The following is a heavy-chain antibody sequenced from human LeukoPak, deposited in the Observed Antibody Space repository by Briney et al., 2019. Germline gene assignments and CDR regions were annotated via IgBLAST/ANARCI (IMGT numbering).Heavy chain of an antibody. D-gene: IGHD3-22*01. CDR1: GFTFSSYS. V-gene: IGHV3-48*01. CDR2: ISSSSSTI. Sequence: PGGSLRLSCAASGFTFSSYSMNWVRQAPGKGLEWVSYISSSSSTIYYADSVKGRFTISRDNAKNSLYLQMNSLRAEDTAVYYCARDYYDSSGYYYSTEYFQHWGQGTLVTVSS. CDR3: ARDYYDSSGYYYSTEYFQH. J-gene: IGHJ1*01.